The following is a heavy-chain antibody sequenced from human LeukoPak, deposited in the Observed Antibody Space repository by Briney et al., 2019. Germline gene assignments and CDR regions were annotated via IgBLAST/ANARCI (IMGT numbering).Heavy chain of an antibody. V-gene: IGHV4-34*01. J-gene: IGHJ4*02. D-gene: IGHD3-22*01. CDR1: GGSFSGYY. CDR2: INHSGST. Sequence: SETLSLTCAVYGGSFSGYYWSWIRQPPGKGLEWIGEINHSGSTNYNPSLKSRVTISVDTSKNQFSLKLSSVTAADTAVYYCARGPAYYYDSSGYSLWGQGTPVTVSS. CDR3: ARGPAYYYDSSGYSL.